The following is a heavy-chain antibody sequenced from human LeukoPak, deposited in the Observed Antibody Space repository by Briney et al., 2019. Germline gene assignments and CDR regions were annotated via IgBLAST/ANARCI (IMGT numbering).Heavy chain of an antibody. Sequence: GRSLRLSCAASGFTLSNYGMHWVRKAPGKGLGWVAVIWHDGSNKYYADSVKGRFTISRDSSKNTLYLQMNSLRAEDTAVYYCARLGYGGSGWYFDYWGQGTLVTVSS. CDR3: ARLGYGGSGWYFDY. CDR1: GFTLSNYG. J-gene: IGHJ4*02. CDR2: IWHDGSNK. V-gene: IGHV3-33*01. D-gene: IGHD6-19*01.